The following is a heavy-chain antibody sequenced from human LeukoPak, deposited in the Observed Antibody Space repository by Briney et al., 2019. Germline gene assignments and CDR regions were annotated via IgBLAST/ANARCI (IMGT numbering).Heavy chain of an antibody. V-gene: IGHV3-30*02. D-gene: IGHD5-24*01. CDR2: IRYDGSNK. J-gene: IGHJ4*02. CDR1: GFTFSSYG. Sequence: PGGSLRLSCAASGFTFSSYGMHWVRQAPGKGLEWVAFIRYDGSNKYYADSVKGRFTISRDNSKNTLYLQMNSLRAEDTAVYYCARAYGYNYLYYLYYFDYWGQGTLVTVSS. CDR3: ARAYGYNYLYYLYYFDY.